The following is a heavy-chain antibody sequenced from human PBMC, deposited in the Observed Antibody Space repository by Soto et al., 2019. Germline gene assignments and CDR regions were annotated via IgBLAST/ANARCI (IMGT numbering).Heavy chain of an antibody. J-gene: IGHJ6*02. CDR3: AKDMHDSSGYYFLSSGMDV. CDR1: GFTFDDYA. Sequence: GGSLRLSCAASGFTFDDYAMHWVRQAPGKGLEWVSGISWNSGSIGYADSVKGRFTISRDNAKNSLYLQMNSLRAEDTALYYCAKDMHDSSGYYFLSSGMDVWGQGTTVTVSS. V-gene: IGHV3-9*01. CDR2: ISWNSGSI. D-gene: IGHD3-22*01.